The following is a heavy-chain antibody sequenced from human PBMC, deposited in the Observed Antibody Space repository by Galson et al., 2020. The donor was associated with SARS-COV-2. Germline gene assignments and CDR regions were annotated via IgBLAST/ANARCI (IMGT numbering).Heavy chain of an antibody. Sequence: TGGSLRLSCAASQFTFDSYGMHWVRQAPGKGLEWVAGISFDGRNTYYADSVKGRFTISRDNSRNTLSLQMNSLRAEDTAVYYCAKDPYLGYCSSNTCAYAMDVWGQGTTVTVSS. CDR1: QFTFDSYG. D-gene: IGHD2-2*01. CDR2: ISFDGRNT. J-gene: IGHJ6*01. CDR3: AKDPYLGYCSSNTCAYAMDV. V-gene: IGHV3-30*18.